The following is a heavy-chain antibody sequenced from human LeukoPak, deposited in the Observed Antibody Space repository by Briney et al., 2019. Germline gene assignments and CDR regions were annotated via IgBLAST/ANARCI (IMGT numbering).Heavy chain of an antibody. Sequence: GRSPRLSCAASGFTFSSYGMHWVRQAPGKGLEWVAVIWYDGSNKYYADSVKGRFTISRDNSKNTLYLQMNSLRAEDTAVYYCARARPGIAVADYYFDYWGQGTLVTVSS. CDR1: GFTFSSYG. V-gene: IGHV3-33*01. CDR2: IWYDGSNK. CDR3: ARARPGIAVADYYFDY. J-gene: IGHJ4*02. D-gene: IGHD6-19*01.